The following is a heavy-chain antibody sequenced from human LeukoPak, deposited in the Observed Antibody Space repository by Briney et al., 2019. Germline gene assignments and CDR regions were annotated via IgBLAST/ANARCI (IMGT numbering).Heavy chain of an antibody. CDR1: GGSISSYY. CDR2: IYYSGST. J-gene: IGHJ4*02. V-gene: IGHV4-59*01. D-gene: IGHD5-24*01. CDR3: EREEVVDGYKFLDY. Sequence: KPSETLSLXCTVSGGSISSYYWSWSRQPPGKGLEWIGYIYYSGSTNYNPSLKSRVTISVDTSKNQFSLKLSSVTAADTAVYYCEREEVVDGYKFLDYWGQGTLVTVSS.